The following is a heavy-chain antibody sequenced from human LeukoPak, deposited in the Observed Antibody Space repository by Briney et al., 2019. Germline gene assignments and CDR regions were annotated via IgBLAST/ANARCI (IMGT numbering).Heavy chain of an antibody. Sequence: GGSLRLSCAASGFTFSSYWMSWVRQAPGKGLEWVANIKQDGSEKYHVDSVKGRFTISRDNAKNTLYLQMNSLRAEDTAVYYCAKEGSGPFCSSTSCYVDQWGQGTLVTVSS. D-gene: IGHD2-2*01. J-gene: IGHJ4*02. CDR1: GFTFSSYW. CDR2: IKQDGSEK. V-gene: IGHV3-7*01. CDR3: AKEGSGPFCSSTSCYVDQ.